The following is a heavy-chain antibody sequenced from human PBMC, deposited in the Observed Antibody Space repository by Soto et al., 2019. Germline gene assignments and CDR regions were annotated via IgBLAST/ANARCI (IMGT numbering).Heavy chain of an antibody. J-gene: IGHJ5*02. CDR3: ARDDGGGWFDP. Sequence: QVQLQESSPGLVKPSETLSLTCTVSGGSISSYYWSWIRQPPGKGLEWIGYIYYSGSTNYNPSLKSRVTISVDTSKNQFSLKLSSVTAADTAVYYCARDDGGGWFDPWGQGTLVTVSS. CDR1: GGSISSYY. V-gene: IGHV4-59*01. D-gene: IGHD2-15*01. CDR2: IYYSGST.